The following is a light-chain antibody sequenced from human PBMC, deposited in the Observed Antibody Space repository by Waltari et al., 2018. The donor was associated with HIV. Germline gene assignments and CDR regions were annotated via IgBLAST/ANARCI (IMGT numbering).Light chain of an antibody. J-gene: IGKJ1*01. CDR1: RNVNNW. CDR2: KAS. V-gene: IGKV1-5*03. CDR3: QQFNYYWT. Sequence: DIQMTQSPSTLSASVGARVTITCRASRNVNNWLAWYQQKPGKAPKLLIYKASNLESGVPSRFSGSGSGAEFTLTISSLQPDDSATYYCQQFNYYWTFGQGTKVQIK.